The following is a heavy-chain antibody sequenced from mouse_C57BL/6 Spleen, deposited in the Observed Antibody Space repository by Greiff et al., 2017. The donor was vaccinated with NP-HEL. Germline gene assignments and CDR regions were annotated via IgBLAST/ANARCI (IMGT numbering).Heavy chain of an antibody. CDR1: GYAFSSSW. CDR3: ARSESKRAMDY. Sequence: VMLVESGPELVKPGASVKISCKASGYAFSSSWMNWVKQRPGKGLEWIGRIYPGDGDTNYNGKFKGKATLTADKSSSTAYMQLSSLTSEDSAVYFCARSESKRAMDYWGQGTSVTVSS. J-gene: IGHJ4*01. D-gene: IGHD1-3*01. CDR2: IYPGDGDT. V-gene: IGHV1-82*01.